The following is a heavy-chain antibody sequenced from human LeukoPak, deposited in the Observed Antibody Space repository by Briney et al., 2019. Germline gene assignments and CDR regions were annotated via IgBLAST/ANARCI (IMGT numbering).Heavy chain of an antibody. V-gene: IGHV1-2*02. CDR3: ARVGNYYDSSGYGAVDY. CDR1: GYTFTGYY. Sequence: GASVKVSCKASGYTFTGYYMHWVRQAPGQGLEWMGWINPNSGGTNYAQKFQGRVTMTRDTSISTAYMELSRLRSDDTAVYYCARVGNYYDSSGYGAVDYWGQGTLVTVSS. D-gene: IGHD3-22*01. CDR2: INPNSGGT. J-gene: IGHJ4*02.